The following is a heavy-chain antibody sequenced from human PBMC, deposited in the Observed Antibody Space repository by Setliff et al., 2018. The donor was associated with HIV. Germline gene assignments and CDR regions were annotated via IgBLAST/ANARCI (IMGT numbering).Heavy chain of an antibody. CDR2: MNPKSGVS. CDR1: GQSFTNYD. J-gene: IGHJ6*03. V-gene: IGHV1-8*01. D-gene: IGHD3-3*01. Sequence: ASVKVSCKSSGQSFTNYDIHWLRRASGQGLEWMGWMNPKSGVSGSAQKFQGRVTMTRDTSTTTIFMELSSLRSEDTAVYYCARDGYYNFWSGYGHYYYYMDVWGKGTTVTVSS. CDR3: ARDGYYNFWSGYGHYYYYMDV.